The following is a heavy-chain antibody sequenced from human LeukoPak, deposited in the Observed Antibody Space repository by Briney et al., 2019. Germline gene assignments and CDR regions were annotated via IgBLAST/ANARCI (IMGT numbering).Heavy chain of an antibody. J-gene: IGHJ2*01. CDR2: IYYSGST. V-gene: IGHV4-59*08. D-gene: IGHD4-17*01. CDR3: ARRIYGDYGWYFDP. Sequence: PSETLSLTCTASGGSISSYYWSWIRQPPGQGLEWIGYIYYSGSTNYNPSLKSRVTISVDTSKNQFSLKLSSVTAADTAVYYCARRIYGDYGWYFDPWGRGTLVTVSS. CDR1: GGSISSYY.